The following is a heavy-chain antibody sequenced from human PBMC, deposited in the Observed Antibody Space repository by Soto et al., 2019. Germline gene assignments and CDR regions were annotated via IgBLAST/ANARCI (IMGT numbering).Heavy chain of an antibody. V-gene: IGHV1-18*01. D-gene: IGHD2-15*01. CDR1: GYTFTSYG. Sequence: QVQLVQSGAEVKKPGASVKVSCKASGYTFTSYGISWVRQAPGQGLEWMGWISAYNGNTNYAQKLQGRVTMTTDTSTRTAYMELRSLRSDDTAVSYCASHEAVVAANDYYYYYMDVWGKGTTVTVSS. CDR3: ASHEAVVAANDYYYYYMDV. J-gene: IGHJ6*03. CDR2: ISAYNGNT.